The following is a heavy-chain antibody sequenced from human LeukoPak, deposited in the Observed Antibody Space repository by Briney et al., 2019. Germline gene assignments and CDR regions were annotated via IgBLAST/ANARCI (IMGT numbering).Heavy chain of an antibody. D-gene: IGHD6-19*01. CDR3: ARESGSGEFDY. J-gene: IGHJ4*02. V-gene: IGHV3-21*01. CDR2: ISSSSTYI. Sequence: PGGSLRLSCAASRFTFSNYKLNWVRQAPGQGLEWVSSISSSSTYIYYADSVNGRFTISRDNARNSLYLQMNRLRAEDTAVYYCARESGSGEFDYWGQGTLVTVSS. CDR1: RFTFSNYK.